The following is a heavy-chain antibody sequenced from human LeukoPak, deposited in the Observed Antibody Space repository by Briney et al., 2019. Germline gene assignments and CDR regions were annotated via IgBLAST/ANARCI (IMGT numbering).Heavy chain of an antibody. V-gene: IGHV4-34*01. CDR1: GGSFSGYY. D-gene: IGHD3-22*01. Sequence: PSETLSLTRAVYGGSFSGYYWSWIRQPPGKGLEWIGEINHSGSTNYNPSLKSRVTISVDTSKNQFSLKLSSVTAADTAVYYCARVVVYYDSSGYVYWGQGTLVTVSS. CDR3: ARVVVYYDSSGYVY. CDR2: INHSGST. J-gene: IGHJ4*02.